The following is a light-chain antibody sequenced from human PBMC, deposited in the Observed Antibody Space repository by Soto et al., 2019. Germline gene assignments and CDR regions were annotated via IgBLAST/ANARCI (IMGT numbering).Light chain of an antibody. CDR1: QPITKY. Sequence: DIQMTQSPSSLSASVGDRVTITCRASQPITKYLNWYQQKPGKAPELLIYAASSLQSGVPSRFSGTESGTDFTLTISSLQHEDFATYYCQQRYSTPRTFGQGTKVDIK. CDR3: QQRYSTPRT. CDR2: AAS. J-gene: IGKJ1*01. V-gene: IGKV1-39*01.